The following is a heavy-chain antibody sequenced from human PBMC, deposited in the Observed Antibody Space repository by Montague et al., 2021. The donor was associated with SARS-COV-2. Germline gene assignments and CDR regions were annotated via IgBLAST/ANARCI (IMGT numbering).Heavy chain of an antibody. V-gene: IGHV4-59*11. Sequence: SETLSLTCTVSGGSISSHFWSFIQQPPGKGLEWIGYINSNGGTNXXPSLRSRLTMSVDTSKNQFSLQLRSMTPADTAVYFCARATSVRGAVGWFDPWGQGILVTVSS. CDR1: GGSISSHF. CDR3: ARATSVRGAVGWFDP. D-gene: IGHD3-10*01. J-gene: IGHJ5*02. CDR2: INSNGGT.